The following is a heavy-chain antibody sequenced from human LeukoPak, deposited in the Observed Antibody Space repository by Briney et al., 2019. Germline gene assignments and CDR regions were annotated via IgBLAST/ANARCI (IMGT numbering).Heavy chain of an antibody. D-gene: IGHD3-10*01. CDR3: ASGGSMVRGVNEDY. CDR2: MNPNSGNT. J-gene: IGHJ4*02. CDR1: GYTFTSYD. V-gene: IGHV1-8*01. Sequence: ASVTVSCKASGYTFTSYDINWVRQAPGEGLEWMGWMNPNSGNTGYAQKFQGRVTMTRNTSISTAYMELSSPRSEDTAVYYCASGGSMVRGVNEDYWGQGTLVTVSS.